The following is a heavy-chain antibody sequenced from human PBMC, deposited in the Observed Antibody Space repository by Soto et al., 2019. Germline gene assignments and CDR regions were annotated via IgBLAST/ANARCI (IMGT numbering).Heavy chain of an antibody. D-gene: IGHD6-19*01. J-gene: IGHJ4*02. CDR1: GFTVSDYA. V-gene: IGHV3-30*03. CDR3: AEGGRQWLVTSAFNY. Sequence: VQLVESGGGVVQPGRSLRLSCAASGFTVSDYAMHWVRQAPGKGQEWVAVVSHDGRKTHYADSVKGRFTISRDSSKHTVSLDMTSLRAEDPAVYYCAEGGRQWLVTSAFNYWGQGALVTVSS. CDR2: VSHDGRKT.